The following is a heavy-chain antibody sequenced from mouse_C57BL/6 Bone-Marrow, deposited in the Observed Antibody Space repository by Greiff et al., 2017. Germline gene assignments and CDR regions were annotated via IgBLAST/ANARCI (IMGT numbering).Heavy chain of an antibody. CDR2: IYPGGGYT. CDR3: ARAFYYGNSLDAMDY. D-gene: IGHD1-1*01. V-gene: IGHV1-63*01. Sequence: VQLQQSGAELVRPGTSVKMSCKASGYTFTNYWIGWVKQRPGHGLEWIGAIYPGGGYTHYNEKVKGKATLTADKSSRTAYMQFSSLTSEDSAIYYCARAFYYGNSLDAMDYWGQGTSVTVSS. CDR1: GYTFTNYW. J-gene: IGHJ4*01.